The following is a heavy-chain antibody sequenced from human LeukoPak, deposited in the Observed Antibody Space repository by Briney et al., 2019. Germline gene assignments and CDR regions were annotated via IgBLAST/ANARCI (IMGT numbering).Heavy chain of an antibody. CDR3: ESDEGNYFDY. V-gene: IGHV3-21*01. Sequence: PGGSLRLSCAASGFTFSSYIMNWVRQAPGKGLEWVASISRNSTYIHYADSVKGRFTISRDNARNSLFLQMNSLKAEDTAIYYCESDEGNYFDYWGQGTLVTVSS. CDR1: GFTFSSYI. J-gene: IGHJ4*02. CDR2: ISRNSTYI.